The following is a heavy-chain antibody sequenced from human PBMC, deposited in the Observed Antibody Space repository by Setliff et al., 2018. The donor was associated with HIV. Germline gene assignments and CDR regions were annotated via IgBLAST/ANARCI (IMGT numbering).Heavy chain of an antibody. V-gene: IGHV4-39*01. J-gene: IGHJ3*02. D-gene: IGHD3-9*01. CDR2: IYYSGST. Sequence: PSETLSLTCTVSGGSISGSSYYWGWIRQPPGKGLEWIGTIYYSGSTYNNPSLKSRVTISVDTSKNQFSLRLRSVTAADTAVYYCATGGRFRLRYPEGQPLNIWGQGTMVTVSS. CDR1: GGSISGSSYY. CDR3: ATGGRFRLRYPEGQPLNI.